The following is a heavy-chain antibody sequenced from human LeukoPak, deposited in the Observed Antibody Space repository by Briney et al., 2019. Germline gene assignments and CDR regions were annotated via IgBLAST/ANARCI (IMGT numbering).Heavy chain of an antibody. CDR2: IYYSGST. J-gene: IGHJ4*02. CDR3: ARSPTPNYYDSSGYYYGSFDY. V-gene: IGHV4-39*07. CDR1: GGSISSSSYY. D-gene: IGHD3-22*01. Sequence: SETLSLTCTVSGGSISSSSYYWGWIRQPPGKGLEWIGSIYYSGSTYYNPSLKSRVTISVDTSKNQFSLKLSSVTAADTAVYYCARSPTPNYYDSSGYYYGSFDYWGQGTLVTVSS.